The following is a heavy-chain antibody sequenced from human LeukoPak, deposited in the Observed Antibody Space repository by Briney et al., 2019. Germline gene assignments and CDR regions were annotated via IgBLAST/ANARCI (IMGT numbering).Heavy chain of an antibody. D-gene: IGHD1-1*01. CDR2: ITSSSSYT. V-gene: IGHV3-21*01. CDR3: ARDPYNGAYSEGYYYYYMDV. CDR1: GITFSNYN. J-gene: IGHJ6*03. Sequence: GGSLRLSCAAPGITFSNYNMNWVRQAPGEGLEWISSITSSSSYTFYADSVKGRFTISRGNAKNSLYLQMNSLRVEDTAIYYCARDPYNGAYSEGYYYYYMDVWGKGTTVTVSS.